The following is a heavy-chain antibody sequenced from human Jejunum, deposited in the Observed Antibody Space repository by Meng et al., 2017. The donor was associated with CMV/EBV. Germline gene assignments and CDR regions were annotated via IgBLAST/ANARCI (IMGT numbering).Heavy chain of an antibody. D-gene: IGHD2-15*01. CDR1: GFIVSSNY. Sequence: EVQLVESGXGLVEPGGSLSFAGAASGFIVSSNYMSWVRPAPGKGLKWVSVIYSGGSTYYADSVKGRFIISRDNSKNTLYVQMNSLRGEDTAVYYCAGGDCSSGSYALDYWCRGTLVNVSS. CDR2: IYSGGST. V-gene: IGHV3-66*01. CDR3: AGGDCSSGSYALDY. J-gene: IGHJ4*02.